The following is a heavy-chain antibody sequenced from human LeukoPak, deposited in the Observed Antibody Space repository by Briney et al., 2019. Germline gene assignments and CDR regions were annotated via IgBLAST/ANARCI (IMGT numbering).Heavy chain of an antibody. CDR2: ITDSDSGT. CDR1: GFTFLSYA. CDR3: AKAYGYSSSWTSNYYFYGLDV. J-gene: IGHJ6*02. D-gene: IGHD6-13*01. V-gene: IGHV3-23*01. Sequence: GGSLRLSCAASGFTFLSYAMSWVRQAPGKGLEWVSAITDSDSGTYYADSVKGRFTISRDNSKNTLYLQMNSLRAEDTAVYYCAKAYGYSSSWTSNYYFYGLDVWGQGTTVTVSS.